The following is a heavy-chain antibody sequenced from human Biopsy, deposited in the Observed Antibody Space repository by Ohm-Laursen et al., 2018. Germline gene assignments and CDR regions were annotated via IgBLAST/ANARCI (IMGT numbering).Heavy chain of an antibody. CDR2: IYYSGST. CDR3: ARATNSTGWPYYYFYGMDV. CDR1: AFSISSDY. V-gene: IGHV4-59*01. Sequence: SLTLSLTCTVSAFSISSDYWIWIRQATGKGLEWIGYIYYSGSTNYNPSLKSRVTISVDTSKNQFSLRLNSVTAADTAVYYCARATNSTGWPYYYFYGMDVWGQGTTVTVSS. J-gene: IGHJ6*02. D-gene: IGHD2/OR15-2a*01.